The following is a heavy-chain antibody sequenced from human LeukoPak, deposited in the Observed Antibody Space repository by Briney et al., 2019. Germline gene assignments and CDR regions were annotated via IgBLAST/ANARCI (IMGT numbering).Heavy chain of an antibody. D-gene: IGHD2-21*01. CDR3: AKFGVVVAAHSHS. J-gene: IGHJ4*02. V-gene: IGHV3-53*05. CDR1: GFTVSSNY. CDR2: IYSGGST. Sequence: GGSLRLSCAASGFTVSSNYMSWVRQAPGKGLEWVSVIYSGGSTYYADSVKGRFTISRDNSKNTLYLQMNSLRADDTAMYYCAKFGVVVAAHSHSWGQGTLVTVSS.